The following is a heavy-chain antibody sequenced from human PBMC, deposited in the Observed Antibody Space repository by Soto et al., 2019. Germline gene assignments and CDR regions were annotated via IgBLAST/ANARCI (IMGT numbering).Heavy chain of an antibody. Sequence: GGSLRLSCAASGFTFSDYYMSWIRQAPGKGLEWVSYISSSGSTIYYADSVKGRFTISRDNAKNSLYLQMNSLRAEDTAVYYCARHQGHTEQGDPRRSSDQFDIWGQGTMGTVS. V-gene: IGHV3-11*01. CDR1: GFTFSDYY. J-gene: IGHJ3*02. CDR2: ISSSGSTI. CDR3: ARHQGHTEQGDPRRSSDQFDI. D-gene: IGHD6-6*01.